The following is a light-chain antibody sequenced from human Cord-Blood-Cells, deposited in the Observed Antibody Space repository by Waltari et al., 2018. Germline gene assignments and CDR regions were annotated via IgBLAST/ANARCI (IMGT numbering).Light chain of an antibody. J-gene: IGLJ3*02. Sequence: QSALTQPASVSGSPGQSITISCTGTSSDVGCYHYVSWYQQHPGKAPKLMIYDVSNRPSGVSNRFSGAKSGNTASLTISGLQAEDEADYYCSSYTSSSTLEVFGGGTKLTVL. CDR1: SSDVGCYHY. V-gene: IGLV2-14*03. CDR3: SSYTSSSTLEV. CDR2: DVS.